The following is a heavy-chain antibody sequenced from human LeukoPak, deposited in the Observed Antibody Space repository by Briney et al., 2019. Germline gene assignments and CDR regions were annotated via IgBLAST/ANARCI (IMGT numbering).Heavy chain of an antibody. Sequence: SETLSLTCTVSGGSISSYYWSWIRQPLGKGLEWIGYIYYSGSTNYNPSLKSRVTISVDTSKNQFSLKLSSVTAADTAVYYCARVPGSSGWYTTFDPWGQGTLVTVSS. J-gene: IGHJ5*02. V-gene: IGHV4-59*01. D-gene: IGHD6-19*01. CDR2: IYYSGST. CDR1: GGSISSYY. CDR3: ARVPGSSGWYTTFDP.